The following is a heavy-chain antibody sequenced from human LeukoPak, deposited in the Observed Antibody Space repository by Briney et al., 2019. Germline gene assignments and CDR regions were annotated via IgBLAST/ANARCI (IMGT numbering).Heavy chain of an antibody. CDR3: ARLAYFGGDSYSFDY. CDR2: IYHSGST. V-gene: IGHV4-38-2*01. J-gene: IGHJ4*02. CDR1: GYFINSGFY. D-gene: IGHD2-21*01. Sequence: SETLSLTCAVSGYFINSGFYWGWIRQPPGKRLEWIGNIYHSGSTYYNPSLKSRVTMSVDTSKNQFSLKLNSVTAADTALYYCARLAYFGGDSYSFDYWGQGTLVTVSS.